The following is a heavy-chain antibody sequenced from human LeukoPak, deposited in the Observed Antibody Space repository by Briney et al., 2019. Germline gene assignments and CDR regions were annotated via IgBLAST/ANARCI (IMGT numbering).Heavy chain of an antibody. J-gene: IGHJ4*02. CDR3: ASDYGDYAESQN. V-gene: IGHV3-20*04. CDR1: GFTFDDYG. D-gene: IGHD4-17*01. Sequence: GGSLRLSCAASGFTFDDYGMTWVRQAPGKGLEWVSSINWNGDSTDYSDSVKGRFTISRDNAKNSLYLQMNSLRAEDTAVYYCASDYGDYAESQNWGQGTLVTVSS. CDR2: INWNGDST.